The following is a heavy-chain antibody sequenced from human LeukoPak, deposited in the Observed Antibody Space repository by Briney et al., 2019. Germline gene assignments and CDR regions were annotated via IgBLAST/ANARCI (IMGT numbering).Heavy chain of an antibody. J-gene: IGHJ4*02. CDR2: MNPNSGNT. CDR3: ARGLGGATDFDY. D-gene: IGHD1-26*01. V-gene: IGHV1-8*01. Sequence: GASVKVSCKASGYTFTSYDVNWVRQATGQGLEWMGWMNPNSGNTGYAQKFQGRVTMTRNTSISTAYMELSSLRSEDTAVYYYARGLGGATDFDYWGQGTLVTVSS. CDR1: GYTFTSYD.